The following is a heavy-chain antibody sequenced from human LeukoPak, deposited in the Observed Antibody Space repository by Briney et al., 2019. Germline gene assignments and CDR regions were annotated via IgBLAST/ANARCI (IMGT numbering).Heavy chain of an antibody. D-gene: IGHD3-10*01. Sequence: ASVKVSCKASGYSFTSHYMHWVRQAPGQGLEWMGWINPNSGGTHYAQKFQGRVTMTRDTSISTAYMELSRLRSDDTAVYFCARLRWGYYGSGSYYNYFDYWGQGTLVTVSS. V-gene: IGHV1-2*02. CDR1: GYSFTSHY. CDR2: INPNSGGT. CDR3: ARLRWGYYGSGSYYNYFDY. J-gene: IGHJ4*02.